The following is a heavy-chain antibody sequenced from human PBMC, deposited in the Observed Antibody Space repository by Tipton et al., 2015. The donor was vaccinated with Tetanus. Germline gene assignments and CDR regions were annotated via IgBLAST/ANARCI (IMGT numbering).Heavy chain of an antibody. CDR3: ARESPDLAGYYYVSSAPAGFDI. CDR2: IYYGGST. V-gene: IGHV4-31*03. CDR1: GGSISSGGYY. D-gene: IGHD3-22*01. J-gene: IGHJ3*02. Sequence: TLSLTCTVSGGSISSGGYYWSWIRQHPGKGLEWIGYIYYGGSTYYNPSLKSRVTISVDTSKNQFSLKLSSVTAADTAVYYCARESPDLAGYYYVSSAPAGFDIWGQGTMVTVSS.